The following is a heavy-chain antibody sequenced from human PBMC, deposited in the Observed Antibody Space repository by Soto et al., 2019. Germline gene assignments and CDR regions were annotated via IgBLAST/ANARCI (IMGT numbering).Heavy chain of an antibody. J-gene: IGHJ6*02. D-gene: IGHD5-12*01. Sequence: QVQLVESGGGVVQPGRSLRLSCAASGFTFSSYGMHWVRQAPGKGLEWVAVIWYDGSNKYYADSVKGRFTISRDNSKNTLNLHMNSLSAEYTAMYYSARGQDIVATARPYYYYGMDVWGQGTTVTVSS. CDR3: ARGQDIVATARPYYYYGMDV. CDR1: GFTFSSYG. V-gene: IGHV3-33*01. CDR2: IWYDGSNK.